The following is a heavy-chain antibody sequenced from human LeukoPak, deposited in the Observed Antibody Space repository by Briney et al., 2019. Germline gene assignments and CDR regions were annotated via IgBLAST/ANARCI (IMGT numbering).Heavy chain of an antibody. V-gene: IGHV3-9*01. CDR1: GFTFDDYA. CDR2: ISWNSGSI. J-gene: IGHJ4*02. CDR3: ARGWRQWLVSG. Sequence: GGSLRLSCAASGFTFDDYAMHWVRQAPGKGLEWVSGISWNSGSIGYADSVKGRFTISRDNAKNSLYLQMNSLRAEDTAVYYCARGWRQWLVSGWGQGTLVTVSS. D-gene: IGHD6-19*01.